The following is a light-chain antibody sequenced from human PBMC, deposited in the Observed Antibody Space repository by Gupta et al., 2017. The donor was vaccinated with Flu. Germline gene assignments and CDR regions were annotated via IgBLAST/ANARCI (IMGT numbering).Light chain of an antibody. Sequence: IVMTQSPATLSVPPGERVTLSCRASQSISNNLAWYQQKPGQAPRLLIYAASTRATGIPARFSGSGSGTEFTLTISRLQSEDFAVYYCQQCNNWPPWTFGQGTTVEI. V-gene: IGKV3-15*01. CDR2: AAS. CDR3: QQCNNWPPWT. J-gene: IGKJ1*01. CDR1: QSISNN.